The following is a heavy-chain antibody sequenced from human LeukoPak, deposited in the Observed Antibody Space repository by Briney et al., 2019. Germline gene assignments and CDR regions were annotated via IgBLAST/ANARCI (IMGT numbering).Heavy chain of an antibody. D-gene: IGHD2-8*01. CDR1: GGSISSYY. J-gene: IGHJ5*02. CDR2: IYYSGST. V-gene: IGHV4-59*01. Sequence: SETLSLTCTVSGGSISSYYWSWIRQPPGKGLEWIGYIYYSGSTNYNPSLKSRVTISVDTSKNQFSLKLSSVTAADTAVYYCAREGRYCTNGVRLRYNWFDPWGQGTLVTVSS. CDR3: AREGRYCTNGVRLRYNWFDP.